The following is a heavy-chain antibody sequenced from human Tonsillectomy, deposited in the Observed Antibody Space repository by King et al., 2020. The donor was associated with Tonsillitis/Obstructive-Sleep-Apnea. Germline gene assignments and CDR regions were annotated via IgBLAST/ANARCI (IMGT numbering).Heavy chain of an antibody. CDR1: GFTFSSYE. CDR2: ISDSGTTI. D-gene: IGHD1-26*01. Sequence: QLVQSGGGLVQPGGSLRLSCAASGFTFSSYEMNWVRQAPGKGLEWVSYISDSGTTIYYADSVKGRFTISRDNVKNSLYLQMNSLRAEDTAVYYCAGSPTDWEARWFDPWGQGTLVTVSS. CDR3: AGSPTDWEARWFDP. V-gene: IGHV3-48*03. J-gene: IGHJ5*02.